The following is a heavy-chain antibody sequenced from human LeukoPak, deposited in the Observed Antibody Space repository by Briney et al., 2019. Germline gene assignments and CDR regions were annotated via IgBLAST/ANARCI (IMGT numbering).Heavy chain of an antibody. CDR3: ARVPYYYDSSGYYYFDY. CDR2: ISSSSSYI. J-gene: IGHJ4*02. CDR1: GFTFSSYS. D-gene: IGHD3-22*01. V-gene: IGHV3-21*01. Sequence: PGGSLRLSCAASGFTFSSYSMNWVRQAPGKGLEWVSPISSSSSYIYYADSVKGRFTISRDNAKNSLYLQMNSLRAEDTAVYYCARVPYYYDSSGYYYFDYWGQGTLVTVSS.